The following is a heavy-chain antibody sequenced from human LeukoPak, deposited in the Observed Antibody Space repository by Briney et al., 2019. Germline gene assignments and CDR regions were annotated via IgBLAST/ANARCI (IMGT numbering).Heavy chain of an antibody. V-gene: IGHV3-23*01. CDR1: GFTFSSYA. CDR3: AKNGKYQLLGSWCDS. D-gene: IGHD2-2*01. J-gene: IGHJ5*01. CDR2: ISGSAATT. Sequence: GGSLRLSCAASGFTFSSYAMSWVRQAPGKGLEWVSAISGSAATTYYADSVKGRFTISRDNSKNTLCVQMDSLRGDDTAVYYCAKNGKYQLLGSWCDSWGQGTLVTVSS.